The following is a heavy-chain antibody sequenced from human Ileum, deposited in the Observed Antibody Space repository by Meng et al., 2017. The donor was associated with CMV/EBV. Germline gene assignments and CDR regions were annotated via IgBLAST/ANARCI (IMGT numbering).Heavy chain of an antibody. Sequence: GESLKISCSASGFTFNDYTMHWVRQAPGKGLQWVALITWNGGSTFYVYSVKGRFNISRDNSKNSLYLQMNSLRTYDTALYYCVKDGGYSSAFDHWGQGTLVTVSS. CDR1: GFTFNDYT. J-gene: IGHJ4*02. D-gene: IGHD5-18*01. CDR3: VKDGGYSSAFDH. CDR2: ITWNGGST. V-gene: IGHV3-43*01.